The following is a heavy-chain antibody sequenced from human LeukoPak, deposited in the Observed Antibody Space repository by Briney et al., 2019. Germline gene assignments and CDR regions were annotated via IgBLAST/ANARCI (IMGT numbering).Heavy chain of an antibody. CDR1: GGSISSYY. CDR2: IYCSGST. V-gene: IGHV4-59*08. J-gene: IGHJ3*02. D-gene: IGHD3-22*01. Sequence: PSETLSLTCTVSGGSISSYYWSWIRQPPGKGPEWIGYIYCSGSTNYNPSLKSRVTISVDTSKNQFSLKLSSVTAADTAVYYCARLGPLDSSGYPHDAFDIWGQGTMVTVSS. CDR3: ARLGPLDSSGYPHDAFDI.